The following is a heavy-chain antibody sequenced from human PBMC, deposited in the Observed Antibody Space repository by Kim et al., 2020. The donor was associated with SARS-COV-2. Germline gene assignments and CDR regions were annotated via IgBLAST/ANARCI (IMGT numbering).Heavy chain of an antibody. CDR1: GYTFNVFA. Sequence: SVKVSCKASGYTFNVFAINWVRQAPGKGLEWMGGIIPMFGTTKYRQRFQGRITITADESESTAYMELSRLGPDDTALYYCARVGPITLVRGAAYYYSHGMDGWGQGTAVSVSS. D-gene: IGHD3-10*01. CDR3: ARVGPITLVRGAAYYYSHGMDG. V-gene: IGHV1-69*13. CDR2: IIPMFGTT. J-gene: IGHJ6*02.